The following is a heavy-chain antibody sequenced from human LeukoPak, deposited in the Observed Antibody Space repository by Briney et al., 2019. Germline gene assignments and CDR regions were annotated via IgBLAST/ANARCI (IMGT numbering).Heavy chain of an antibody. V-gene: IGHV1-69*13. Sequence: SVKVSCKASGGTFSSYAISWVRQAPGQGLEWVGGIIPIFGTANYAQKFQGRVTITADESTSTAYMELSSLRSEDTAVYYCARDGDYPPYYFDYWGQGTLVTVSS. J-gene: IGHJ4*02. D-gene: IGHD4-17*01. CDR3: ARDGDYPPYYFDY. CDR1: GGTFSSYA. CDR2: IIPIFGTA.